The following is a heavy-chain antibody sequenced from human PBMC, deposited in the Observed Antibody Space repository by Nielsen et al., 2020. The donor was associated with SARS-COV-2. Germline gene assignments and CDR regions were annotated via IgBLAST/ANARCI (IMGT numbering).Heavy chain of an antibody. Sequence: VKVSCKASGYSFTGYYLNWVRQVPGQGLEWMGRINPNNGGINYAQKFQGRVTMIRDTSITTAYMELNSLTLDDTAVYYCARGGTITLTLGGVDSWGQGTLVTVSS. J-gene: IGHJ4*02. CDR3: ARGGTITLTLGGVDS. CDR1: GYSFTGYY. D-gene: IGHD1-7*01. CDR2: INPNNGGI. V-gene: IGHV1-2*06.